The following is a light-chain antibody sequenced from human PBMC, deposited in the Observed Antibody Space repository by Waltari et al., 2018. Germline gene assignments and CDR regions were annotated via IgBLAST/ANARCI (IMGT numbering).Light chain of an antibody. CDR3: QQYNYNSRT. CDR1: QSVSSW. V-gene: IGKV1-5*03. Sequence: DVQMTQSPSTLSASVGDRVTITCRASQSVSSWLDWYQQKPGKAPKLLIYSASRLESGVPSRCSGSGAGTEFTLTISSLQPDDFATYYCQQYNYNSRTFGQGTKVDIK. J-gene: IGKJ1*01. CDR2: SAS.